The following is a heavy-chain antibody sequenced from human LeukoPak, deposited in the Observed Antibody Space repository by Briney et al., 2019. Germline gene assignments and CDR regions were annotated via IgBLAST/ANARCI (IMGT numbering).Heavy chain of an antibody. J-gene: IGHJ6*03. CDR1: RFTFSSYS. D-gene: IGHD3-10*01. CDR3: AKAFRGASYYYYYMDV. V-gene: IGHV3-21*01. Sequence: GGSLRLSCAASRFTFSSYSMNWVRQAPGKGLEWVSSISSSGSYIYYADSVKGRFTISRDNARNSLFLQMNSLRAEDTAVYYCAKAFRGASYYYYYMDVWGKGTTVTISS. CDR2: ISSSGSYI.